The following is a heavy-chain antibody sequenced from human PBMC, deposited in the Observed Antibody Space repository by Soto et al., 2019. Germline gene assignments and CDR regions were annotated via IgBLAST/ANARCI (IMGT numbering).Heavy chain of an antibody. CDR3: AKDRYGDYSYFYGMDV. Sequence: GGSLRLSCAASGFTFSSYAMSWVRQAPGKGLEWVSAISGSGGSTYYADSVKGRFTIYRDNSKNTLYLQMNSLRAEDTAVYFCAKDRYGDYSYFYGMDVWGQGTTVTVS. CDR1: GFTFSSYA. V-gene: IGHV3-23*01. CDR2: ISGSGGST. J-gene: IGHJ6*02. D-gene: IGHD4-17*01.